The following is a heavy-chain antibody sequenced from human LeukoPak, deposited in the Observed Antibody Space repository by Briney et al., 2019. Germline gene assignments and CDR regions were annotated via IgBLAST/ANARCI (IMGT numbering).Heavy chain of an antibody. D-gene: IGHD3-22*01. CDR1: GGTFTSYA. CDR2: IIPIFATT. Sequence: SVQVSCKASGGTFTSYAISWVRQPPGQGREWMGGIIPIFATTGYAQKFQGRVTITEDESTSTAYMELSSLRSEDTAVYYCARGPGRGYYYNYMDVWGKGTTVTVSS. V-gene: IGHV1-69*13. J-gene: IGHJ6*03. CDR3: ARGPGRGYYYNYMDV.